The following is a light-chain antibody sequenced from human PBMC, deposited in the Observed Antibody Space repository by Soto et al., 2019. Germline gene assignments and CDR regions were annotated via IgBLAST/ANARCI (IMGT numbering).Light chain of an antibody. V-gene: IGLV1-51*01. J-gene: IGLJ1*01. CDR2: DDN. Sequence: VLTQPPSVSAAPGQKVTISCSGSSSNIGGNSVSWYQQLPGTAPKLLIYDDNKRPSGIPDRFSGSKSGTSATLGITGFQTGDEADYYCGSWDSSMSAYVFGTGTKVTVL. CDR1: SSNIGGNS. CDR3: GSWDSSMSAYV.